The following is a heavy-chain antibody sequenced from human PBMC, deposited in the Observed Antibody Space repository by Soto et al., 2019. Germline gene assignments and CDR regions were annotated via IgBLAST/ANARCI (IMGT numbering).Heavy chain of an antibody. J-gene: IGHJ6*02. CDR2: INSDGSST. Sequence: EVQLVESGXXXLQPGGSLRLSCAVSGSTFSXDWMHWVRQAPGKGLVWVSHINSDGSSTNYADFVKGRFTIARDNAKNTVYLQMNSLRAEDTAVYYCARDRSYSLDVWGQGTTVTVSS. CDR1: GSTFSXDW. CDR3: ARDRSYSLDV. V-gene: IGHV3-74*01.